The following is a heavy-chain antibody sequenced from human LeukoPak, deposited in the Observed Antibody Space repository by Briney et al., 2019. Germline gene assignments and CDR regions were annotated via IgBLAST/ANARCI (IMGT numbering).Heavy chain of an antibody. CDR3: AKPIVSGAFDI. D-gene: IGHD2-21*01. CDR2: ISYDGSNK. CDR1: GFTFSSYA. J-gene: IGHJ3*02. Sequence: GGSLRLSCAASGFTFSSYAMHWVRQAPGKGLEWVAVISYDGSNKYYADSVKGRFTISRDNSKNTPYLQMNSLRAEDTAVYYCAKPIVSGAFDIWGQGTMVTVSS. V-gene: IGHV3-30*04.